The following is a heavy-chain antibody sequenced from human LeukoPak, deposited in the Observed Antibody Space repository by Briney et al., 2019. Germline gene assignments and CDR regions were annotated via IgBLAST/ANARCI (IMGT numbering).Heavy chain of an antibody. CDR3: ARGFHRYSYGFGVYYFDY. D-gene: IGHD5-18*01. Sequence: SETLSLTCAVYGGSFSGYYWSWIRQPPGKGLEWIREINHSGSTNYNPSLKSRVTISVDTSKNQFSLKLSSVTAADTAVYYCARGFHRYSYGFGVYYFDYWGQGTLVTVSS. J-gene: IGHJ4*02. V-gene: IGHV4-34*01. CDR2: INHSGST. CDR1: GGSFSGYY.